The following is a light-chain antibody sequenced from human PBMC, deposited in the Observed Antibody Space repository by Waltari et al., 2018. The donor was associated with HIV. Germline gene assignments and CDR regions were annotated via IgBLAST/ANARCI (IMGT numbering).Light chain of an antibody. CDR2: GAS. J-gene: IGKJ4*01. Sequence: EIVMTQSPATLSVSPGERPTVSCRPRQTVSSSLAWYQQKPGQAPRLLIYGASTRATGIAARFSGSGSGTEFALTISSMQSEDFGVYYCQQYNDWPLTFGGGTRVEIK. CDR1: QTVSSS. V-gene: IGKV3-15*01. CDR3: QQYNDWPLT.